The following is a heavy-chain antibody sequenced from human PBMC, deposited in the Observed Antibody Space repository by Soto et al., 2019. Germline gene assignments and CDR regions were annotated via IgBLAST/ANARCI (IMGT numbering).Heavy chain of an antibody. CDR1: GYTFTSYG. J-gene: IGHJ4*02. CDR3: AGVRDDFWSGYYAAFDY. D-gene: IGHD3-3*01. V-gene: IGHV1-18*04. Sequence: QVQLVQSGAEVKKPGASVKVSCKASGYTFTSYGISWVRRAPGQGLEWMGWISAYNGNTNYAQKLQVRVTMTTDTFTTAAYMELARLKSDGTAVFCCAGVRDDFWSGYYAAFDYWGQGTLVTVSS. CDR2: ISAYNGNT.